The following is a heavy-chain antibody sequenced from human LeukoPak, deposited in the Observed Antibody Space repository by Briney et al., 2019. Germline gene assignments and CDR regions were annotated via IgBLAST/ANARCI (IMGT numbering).Heavy chain of an antibody. Sequence: GASVKVSCKASGYTFTSYGITWVRQAPGQGLEWVGWISAYNGDTKYAQNFQGRVTMTTDTSTNTAYMELRSLRSDDTAVYSCARYLGTTAFDYWGRGTLVTVSS. J-gene: IGHJ4*02. V-gene: IGHV1-18*01. CDR1: GYTFTSYG. CDR3: ARYLGTTAFDY. CDR2: ISAYNGDT. D-gene: IGHD4-11*01.